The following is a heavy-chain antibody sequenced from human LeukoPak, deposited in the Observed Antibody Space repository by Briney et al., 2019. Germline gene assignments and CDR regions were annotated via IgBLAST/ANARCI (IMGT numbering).Heavy chain of an antibody. V-gene: IGHV4-39*01. D-gene: IGHD6-19*01. J-gene: IGHJ5*02. Sequence: SETLSLTCTISGGSISSSSYYWGWIRQPPGKGLEWIGSIYYSGSTYYNPSLKSRVTISVDTSKNQFSLKLSSVTAADTAVYYCATTVAVAGPTGFGPWGQGTLVTVSS. CDR3: ATTVAVAGPTGFGP. CDR1: GGSISSSSYY. CDR2: IYYSGST.